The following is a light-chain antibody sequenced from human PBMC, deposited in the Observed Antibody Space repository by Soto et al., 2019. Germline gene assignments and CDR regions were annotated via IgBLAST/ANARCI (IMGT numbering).Light chain of an antibody. CDR3: QQYYGLPPLT. CDR2: HAS. V-gene: IGKV1-33*01. J-gene: IGKJ5*01. Sequence: DIQRTQSPSSLSSSIGDRVTITCHSSQNITNNLSWYQQKPGKAPNLLIYHASKLAKGVTSRFSGSGSGTDFSFIITSLQREDLATYYCQQYYGLPPLTFGQGTRLEIK. CDR1: QNITNN.